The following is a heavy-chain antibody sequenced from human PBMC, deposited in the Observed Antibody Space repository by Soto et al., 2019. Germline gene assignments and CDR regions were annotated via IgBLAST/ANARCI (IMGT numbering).Heavy chain of an antibody. D-gene: IGHD3-3*01. CDR2: ISWNSGSI. CDR1: GFTFDDYA. CDR3: AKATTVITIFGVVITGYFDL. Sequence: GGSLRLSCAASGFTFDDYAMNWVRQAPGKGLEWVSGISWNSGSIGYADSVKGRFTISRDNAKNSLYLQMNSLRAEDTALYYCAKATTVITIFGVVITGYFDLWGRGTLVTVSS. J-gene: IGHJ2*01. V-gene: IGHV3-9*01.